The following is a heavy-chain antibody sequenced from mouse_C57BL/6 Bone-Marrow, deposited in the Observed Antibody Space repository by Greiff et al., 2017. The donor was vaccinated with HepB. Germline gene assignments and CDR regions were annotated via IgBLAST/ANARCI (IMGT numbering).Heavy chain of an antibody. CDR2: IYPGDGDT. Sequence: QVQLQESGPELVKPGASVKISCKASGYAFSSSWMNWVKQRPGKGLEWIGRIYPGDGDTNYNGKFKGKATLTADKSSSTAYMQLSSLTSEDSAVYFCGRRDWDPFADWGQGTLVTVAA. J-gene: IGHJ3*01. CDR1: GYAFSSSW. V-gene: IGHV1-82*01. D-gene: IGHD4-1*01. CDR3: GRRDWDPFAD.